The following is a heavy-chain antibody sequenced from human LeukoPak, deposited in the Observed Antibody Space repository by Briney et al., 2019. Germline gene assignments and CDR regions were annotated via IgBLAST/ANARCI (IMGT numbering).Heavy chain of an antibody. Sequence: GGSLRLSCAASGFTFSSYSMNWVRQAPGKGLEWVSYISGSSSTIYYADSVKGRFIISRDNAKNSLYLQMNSLRAEDTAVYYCVRDMFGGRDYWGQGILVTVSS. V-gene: IGHV3-48*04. J-gene: IGHJ4*02. CDR2: ISGSSSTI. D-gene: IGHD3-10*02. CDR1: GFTFSSYS. CDR3: VRDMFGGRDY.